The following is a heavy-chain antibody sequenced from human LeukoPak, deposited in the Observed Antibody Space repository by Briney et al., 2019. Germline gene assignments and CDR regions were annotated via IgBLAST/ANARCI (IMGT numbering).Heavy chain of an antibody. J-gene: IGHJ5*02. CDR3: ARDSGTTGEVKFDP. CDR1: GGSFSGYY. V-gene: IGHV4-34*01. Sequence: SETLSLTCAVYGGSFSGYYWSWIRQPPGKGLEWIGEINHSGSTNYNPSLRSRVTISVDTSKNQFSLKLNSVTAADTAVYYCARDSGTTGEVKFDPWGQGTLVSVSS. CDR2: INHSGST. D-gene: IGHD3-10*01.